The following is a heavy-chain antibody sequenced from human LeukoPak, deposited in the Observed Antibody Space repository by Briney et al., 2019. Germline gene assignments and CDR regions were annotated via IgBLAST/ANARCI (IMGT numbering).Heavy chain of an antibody. D-gene: IGHD4-17*01. J-gene: IGHJ4*02. CDR1: GGTFSSYA. V-gene: IGHV1-8*03. Sequence: ASVKVSCKASGGTFSSYAINWVRQATGQGLEWMGWMNPNSGNTGYAQKFHGRVTITRNTSISTAYMELSSLRSEDTAVYYCARVSDYGVDYWGQGTLVTVSS. CDR2: MNPNSGNT. CDR3: ARVSDYGVDY.